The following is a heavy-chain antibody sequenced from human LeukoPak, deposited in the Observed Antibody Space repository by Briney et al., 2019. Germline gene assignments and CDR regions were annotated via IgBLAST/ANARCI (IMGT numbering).Heavy chain of an antibody. J-gene: IGHJ4*02. CDR3: AGLVGRYSSGLYYYYFDY. D-gene: IGHD3-22*01. CDR1: GDSINSLDL. V-gene: IGHV4-4*02. CDR2: MYLSGTT. Sequence: SSGTLSLTCTVSGDSINSLDLWSWVRQPPGKGLEWIGEMYLSGTTHSNPSVKSRVTISIDKSKNQFFLNLSSVTAADTAVYYCAGLVGRYSSGLYYYYFDYWGQGTLVTVSS.